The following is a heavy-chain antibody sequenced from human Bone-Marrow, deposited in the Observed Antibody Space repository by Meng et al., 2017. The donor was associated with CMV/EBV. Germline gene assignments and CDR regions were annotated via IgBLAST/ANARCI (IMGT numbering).Heavy chain of an antibody. CDR3: ARDGDRGIFGVGEDAFDI. V-gene: IGHV3-48*04. CDR2: ISSSSSTI. D-gene: IGHD3-3*01. CDR1: GFTFSSYS. J-gene: IGHJ3*02. Sequence: GGSLRLSCAASGFTFSSYSMNWVRQAPGKGLEWVSYISSSSSTIYYADSVKGRFTISRDNAKNSLYPQMNSLRAEDTAVYYCARDGDRGIFGVGEDAFDIWGQGTMVTVSS.